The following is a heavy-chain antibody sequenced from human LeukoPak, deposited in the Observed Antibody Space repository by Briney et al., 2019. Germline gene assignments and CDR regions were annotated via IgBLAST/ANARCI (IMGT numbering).Heavy chain of an antibody. CDR2: INPNSGGT. V-gene: IGHV1-2*02. D-gene: IGHD6-19*01. Sequence: ASVKVSCKTSGYSFTAYHMHWVRQAPGQGLEWMGWINPNSGGTNYAQKFQGRVTMTRDTSISTAYMELSRLRSDDTAVYYCARVKEQWLVQVAFDIWGQGTVVTVSS. J-gene: IGHJ3*02. CDR1: GYSFTAYH. CDR3: ARVKEQWLVQVAFDI.